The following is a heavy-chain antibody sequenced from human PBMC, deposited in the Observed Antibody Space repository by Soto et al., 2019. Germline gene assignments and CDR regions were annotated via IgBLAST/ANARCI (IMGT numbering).Heavy chain of an antibody. Sequence: EVQLLESGGGLVQPGGSLRLSCAASGFTVSSYAMSWVRQAPGKGLEWVSVISGSGSTYSADSVKGRFTISSDSSKNTVYPQMNSLRAEDTAVYYGAKALRFTFSTGYYMDVWGRGTTVTVSS. CDR3: AKALRFTFSTGYYMDV. V-gene: IGHV3-23*01. CDR1: GFTVSSYA. J-gene: IGHJ6*03. CDR2: ISGSGST. D-gene: IGHD3-16*01.